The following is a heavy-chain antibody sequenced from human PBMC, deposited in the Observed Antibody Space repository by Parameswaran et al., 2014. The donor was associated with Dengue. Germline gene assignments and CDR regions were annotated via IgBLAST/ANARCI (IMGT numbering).Heavy chain of an antibody. J-gene: IGHJ6*02. CDR3: AGGSIVVVTASRPYYYYGMDV. D-gene: IGHD2-21*02. V-gene: IGHV1-46*01. CDR2: INPSGGST. Sequence: WVRQAPGQGLEWMGIINPSGGSTSYAQKFQGRVTMTRDTSTSTVYMELSSLRSEDTAVYYCAGGSIVVVTASRPYYYYGMDVWGQGTTVTVSS.